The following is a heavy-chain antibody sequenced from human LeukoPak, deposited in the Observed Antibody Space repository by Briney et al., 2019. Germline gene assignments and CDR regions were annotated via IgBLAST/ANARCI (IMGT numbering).Heavy chain of an antibody. D-gene: IGHD6-13*01. V-gene: IGHV3-21*01. Sequence: GGSLRLSCAASGFTFSSYSMNWVRQAPGKGLEWVSSISSSSSYIYYADSVKGRFTISRDNAKNSLYLQMNSLRAEDTAVYYCAREYAAADPAFDYWGQGTLVTVSS. CDR3: AREYAAADPAFDY. CDR1: GFTFSSYS. CDR2: ISSSSSYI. J-gene: IGHJ4*02.